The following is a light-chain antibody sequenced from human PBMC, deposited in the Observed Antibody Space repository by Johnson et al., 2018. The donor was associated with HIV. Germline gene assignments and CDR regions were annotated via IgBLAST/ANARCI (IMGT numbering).Light chain of an antibody. Sequence: QSILTQPPSVSAAPGHQVTISCSGSSSNIANNYVSWYQQFPGTAPKLLIYENNKRPSGISDRFSGSKSGTSATLGITGLQTGDEADYYCGTWDSSLSALYVFGTGTKVTVL. CDR1: SSNIANNY. CDR2: ENN. V-gene: IGLV1-51*02. CDR3: GTWDSSLSALYV. J-gene: IGLJ1*01.